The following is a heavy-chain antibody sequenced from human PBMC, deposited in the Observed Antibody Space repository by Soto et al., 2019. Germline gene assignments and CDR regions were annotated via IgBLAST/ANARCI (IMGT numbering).Heavy chain of an antibody. D-gene: IGHD2-15*01. Sequence: QVQLVQSGAEEKKPGASVKVSCKASGYTFTSYAMHWVRQAPGQRLEWMGLINAGNGNTKYSQKFQRRCSLTGATSPRPAYIALTSLSSEDTAVYYCATLYCSGSSCYSAYWGQRTLVTVSS. CDR3: ATLYCSGSSCYSAY. CDR1: GYTFTSYA. V-gene: IGHV1-3*05. CDR2: INAGNGNT. J-gene: IGHJ4*02.